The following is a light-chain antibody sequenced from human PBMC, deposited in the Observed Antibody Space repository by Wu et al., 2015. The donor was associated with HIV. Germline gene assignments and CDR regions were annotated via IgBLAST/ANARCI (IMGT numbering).Light chain of an antibody. CDR3: QGFGGY. CDR2: GVS. CDR1: QTLDNK. J-gene: IGKJ3*01. V-gene: IGKV3-11*01. Sequence: VLTQSPATLSLSPGDTATLSCRVSQTLDNKLSWYQQKPGLPPRLLIYGVSNRPPGISDRFSGSGSGTGFTLTISRLESEDFAVYYCQGFGGYFGPGTKVDL.